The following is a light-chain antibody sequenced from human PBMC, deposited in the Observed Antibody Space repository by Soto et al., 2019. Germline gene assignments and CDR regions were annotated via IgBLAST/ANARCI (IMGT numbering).Light chain of an antibody. CDR1: QSINKW. Sequence: DIQMTQSPSTLFVSVGDTVTITCRASQSINKWLAWYQQKPGKAPKLLIYEVSTLESGVPSRFSGSGSGTEFTLTISSLQPHDIATYYCQKYNSFFGQGTKLEIK. CDR3: QKYNSF. V-gene: IGKV1-5*03. J-gene: IGKJ2*01. CDR2: EVS.